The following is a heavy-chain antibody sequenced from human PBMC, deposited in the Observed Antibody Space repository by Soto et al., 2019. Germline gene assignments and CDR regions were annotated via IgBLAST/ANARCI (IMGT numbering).Heavy chain of an antibody. Sequence: QVQLVQSGAEVKKPGASVKVSCKASGITSTTYAIHWVRQVPGQGLEWLGWINTGNGNTRYSQRFLGRVSLTTDTSASTVSMDLSSLTSEDTAVYYCARAISGYVTWGQGPLITFSS. V-gene: IGHV1-3*04. J-gene: IGHJ5*02. CDR1: GITSTTYA. CDR2: INTGNGNT. CDR3: ARAISGYVT. D-gene: IGHD5-12*01.